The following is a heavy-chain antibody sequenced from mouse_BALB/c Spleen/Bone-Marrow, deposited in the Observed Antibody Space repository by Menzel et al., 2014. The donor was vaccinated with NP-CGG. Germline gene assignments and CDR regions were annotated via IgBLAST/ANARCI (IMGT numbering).Heavy chain of an antibody. V-gene: IGHV1-69*01. CDR2: IDISDSYT. CDR3: ARGGANVDN. Sequence: QVQLQQSGAELVMPGASVKMSCKASGHTFTDHCMHWVKQRPGQGLEWIGAIDISDSYTTYNQKFKGKATLTVDESSSTAYMQLSRLTSEDSAVYYCARGGANVDNWGQGTTLTVSS. J-gene: IGHJ2*01. CDR1: GHTFTDHC.